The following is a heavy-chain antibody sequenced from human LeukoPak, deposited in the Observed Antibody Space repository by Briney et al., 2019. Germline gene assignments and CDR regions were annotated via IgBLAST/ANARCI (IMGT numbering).Heavy chain of an antibody. Sequence: PSETLSLTCTVSGGSISIGGYYWSWIRQPAGKGLEWIGRIFSDGSSNYNPSLKSRVTISVDTSKNQFSLKLSSVTAADTAVYYCARGLILGYCNGGSCPGNAFDIWGQGTMVTVSS. D-gene: IGHD2-15*01. J-gene: IGHJ3*02. CDR3: ARGLILGYCNGGSCPGNAFDI. CDR2: IFSDGSS. CDR1: GGSISIGGYY. V-gene: IGHV4-61*02.